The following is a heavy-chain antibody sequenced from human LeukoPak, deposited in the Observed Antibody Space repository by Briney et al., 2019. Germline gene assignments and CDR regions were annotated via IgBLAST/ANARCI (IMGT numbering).Heavy chain of an antibody. V-gene: IGHV3-74*01. CDR3: VSFYEAC. D-gene: IGHD2/OR15-2a*01. CDR1: GNYW. J-gene: IGHJ4*02. CDR2: INSDGSWT. Sequence: GGSLRLSCAASGNYWMHWVRQAPGKGLVWVSHINSDGSWTSYADSVKGRFTISKDNAKNTVYLQMNNLRAGDTAVYYCVSFYEACWGRGTLVTVSS.